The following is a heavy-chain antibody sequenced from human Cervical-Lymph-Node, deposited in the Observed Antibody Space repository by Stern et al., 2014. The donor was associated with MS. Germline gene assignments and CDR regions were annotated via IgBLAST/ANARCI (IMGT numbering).Heavy chain of an antibody. D-gene: IGHD3-22*01. CDR2: IWYDGSSK. V-gene: IGHV3-33*03. CDR3: ATPDYYDSGGSPGY. J-gene: IGHJ4*02. Sequence: VQLVESGGGVVQPGRSLRLSCAASGFTFSTSGMHWVRQAPGKGLERVAVIWYDGSSKDYADSVKGRFTISRDNSKNTLYLQMNSLRGEDTAVYYCATPDYYDSGGSPGYWGQGTLVTVSS. CDR1: GFTFSTSG.